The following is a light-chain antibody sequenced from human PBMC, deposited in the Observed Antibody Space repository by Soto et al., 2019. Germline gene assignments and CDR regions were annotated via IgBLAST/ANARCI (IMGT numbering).Light chain of an antibody. J-gene: IGKJ4*01. V-gene: IGKV3-20*01. CDR3: HQFVTALRT. CDR1: PSVCNRT. Sequence: VLTQSPATLSLSPGERATLSCRASPSVCNRTVAWYQQKPGQAPRLLIYGASNKAVGIPDRFIGSGSGTDFRLTITRLEPEDFAVYYCHQFVTALRTFGEGTKVDI. CDR2: GAS.